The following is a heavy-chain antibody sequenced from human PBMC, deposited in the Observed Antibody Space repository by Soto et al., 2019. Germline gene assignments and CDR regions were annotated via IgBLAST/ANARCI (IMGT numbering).Heavy chain of an antibody. D-gene: IGHD3-10*02. CDR2: ISGSGGTT. CDR1: GFIFNRYA. J-gene: IGHJ3*02. V-gene: IGHV3-23*01. Sequence: EAQLLESGGGLVQPGGSLRLSCAASGFIFNRYAMSWVRQAPGKGLEWVSGISGSGGTTYYEDSVKGPFTISRDNSNNTLYMQMNSLRAGDTALYHCAKFRPGYYVEGAVDIWGQGTMVTVSS. CDR3: AKFRPGYYVEGAVDI.